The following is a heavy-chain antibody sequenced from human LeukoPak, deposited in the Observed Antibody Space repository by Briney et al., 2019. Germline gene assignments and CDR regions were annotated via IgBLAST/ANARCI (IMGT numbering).Heavy chain of an antibody. CDR3: TRGGWYPESFQH. V-gene: IGHV4-59*01. Sequence: PSETLSLTCTVSGGSISSYYWNWIRQPPGKGLEWIGYIYYSGSTNYNPSLKSRVTISVDTSKNQFSLKLSSVTAADSAVYYCTRGGWYPESFQHWGQGTLVTVSS. CDR1: GGSISSYY. J-gene: IGHJ1*01. CDR2: IYYSGST. D-gene: IGHD6-19*01.